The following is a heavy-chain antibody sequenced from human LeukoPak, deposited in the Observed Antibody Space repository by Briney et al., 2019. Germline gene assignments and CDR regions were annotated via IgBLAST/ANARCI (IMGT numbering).Heavy chain of an antibody. CDR3: ARDLGPHYFDY. J-gene: IGHJ4*02. CDR1: GFTFSSYG. Sequence: PGGSLRLSCAASGFTFSSYGMHWVRQAPGKGLEWVAVIWYDGSNKYYADSVKGRFTIPRDNSKNTLYMQMNSQRAEDTAVYYCARDLGPHYFDYWGQGTLVTVSS. V-gene: IGHV3-33*01. CDR2: IWYDGSNK.